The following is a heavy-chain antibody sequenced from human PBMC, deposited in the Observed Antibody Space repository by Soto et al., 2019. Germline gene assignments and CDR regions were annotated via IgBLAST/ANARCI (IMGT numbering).Heavy chain of an antibody. V-gene: IGHV4-38-2*02. CDR2: IYHSGST. D-gene: IGHD6-13*01. Sequence: SETLSLTCTVSGYSISSGYYWGWIRQPPGKGLEWIGSIYHSGSTYYNPSLKSRVTISVDTSKNQFSLKLSSVTAADTAVYYCARQGVIAAAGQDYWGQGTLVTVSS. J-gene: IGHJ4*02. CDR1: GYSISSGYY. CDR3: ARQGVIAAAGQDY.